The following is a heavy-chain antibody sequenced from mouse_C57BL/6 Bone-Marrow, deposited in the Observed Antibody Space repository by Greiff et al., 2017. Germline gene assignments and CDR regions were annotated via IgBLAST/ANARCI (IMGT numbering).Heavy chain of an antibody. D-gene: IGHD1-2*01. V-gene: IGHV1-50*01. CDR3: AFITTVKGYFDY. CDR1: GYTFTSYW. Sequence: QVQLQQPGAELVKPGASVKLSCKASGYTFTSYWMQWVKQRPGQGLEWIGEIDPSDSYTNYNQKFKGKATLTVDTSSSTAYMQLSSLTSEDSAVYYCAFITTVKGYFDYWGQGTTLTVSS. J-gene: IGHJ2*01. CDR2: IDPSDSYT.